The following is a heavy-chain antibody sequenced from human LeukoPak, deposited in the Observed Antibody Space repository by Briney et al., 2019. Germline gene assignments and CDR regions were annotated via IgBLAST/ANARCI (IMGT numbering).Heavy chain of an antibody. CDR2: IIPIFGTA. J-gene: IGHJ5*02. CDR3: ARVAYDYVWGSYRFNWFDP. Sequence: GASVKVFCKASGGTFSSYAISWVRQVPGQGLEWMGGIIPIFGTANYAQKFQGRVTITTDESTSTAYMELSSLRSEDTAVYYCARVAYDYVWGSYRFNWFDPWGQGTLVTVSS. D-gene: IGHD3-16*02. V-gene: IGHV1-69*05. CDR1: GGTFSSYA.